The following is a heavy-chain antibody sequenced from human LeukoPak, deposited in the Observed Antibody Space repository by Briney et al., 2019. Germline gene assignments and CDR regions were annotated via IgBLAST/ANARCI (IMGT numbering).Heavy chain of an antibody. CDR3: ARATYYYDSSGYRAVYYFDY. V-gene: IGHV3-74*01. CDR2: INTDGRTT. Sequence: GGSLRLSCTASGLTFSNYWIHWVRQAPGMGPVWVSRINTDGRTTTYADSVKGRFTISRDNAKNTLYLQMNTLRAEDTAVYYCARATYYYDSSGYRAVYYFDYWGQGTLVTVSS. J-gene: IGHJ4*02. CDR1: GLTFSNYW. D-gene: IGHD3-22*01.